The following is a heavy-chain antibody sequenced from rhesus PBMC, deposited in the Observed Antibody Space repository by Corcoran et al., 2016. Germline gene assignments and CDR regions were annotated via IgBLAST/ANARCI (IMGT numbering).Heavy chain of an antibody. Sequence: QLQRRESGPGLVRPPETRLVTWAVSGGSIGSTNWSWTRKAPGKGLGGIGYIYGSESNTNYNPSLKSRVTLSVDTSKNQLSLKLSSVTTADTAVYYCASQNYSGSYYYTFDYWGQGVLVTVSS. D-gene: IGHD3-16*01. CDR1: GGSIGSTN. J-gene: IGHJ4*01. V-gene: IGHV4-169*01. CDR3: ASQNYSGSYYYTFDY. CDR2: IYGSESNT.